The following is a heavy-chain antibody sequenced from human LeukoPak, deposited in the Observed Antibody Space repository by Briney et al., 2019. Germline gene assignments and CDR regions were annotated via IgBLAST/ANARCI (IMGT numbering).Heavy chain of an antibody. Sequence: GGSLRLSCAASGFTFSIHGMHWVRQAPGKGLEWTSYISSGSRTITYADSVKGRFTISRDDAKNSLYLQMDSLRAEDTAVYYCARQSPAFGYWGQGTLVTVSS. CDR3: ARQSPAFGY. CDR1: GFTFSIHG. J-gene: IGHJ4*02. CDR2: ISSGSRTI. V-gene: IGHV3-48*01.